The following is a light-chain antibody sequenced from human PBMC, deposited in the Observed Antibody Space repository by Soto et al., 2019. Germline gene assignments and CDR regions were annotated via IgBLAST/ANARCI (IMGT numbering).Light chain of an antibody. CDR2: GAS. V-gene: IGKV3-20*01. J-gene: IGKJ1*01. Sequence: EIVLTQSPGTLSLSPGERATLSCRASQSVSSSYLAWYQQKPGQAPRLLIYGASSRATAIPDRFSGSGSGTDFTLTISRLEPEDFAVYYCQHGTTFGQGTKVDIK. CDR1: QSVSSSY. CDR3: QHGTT.